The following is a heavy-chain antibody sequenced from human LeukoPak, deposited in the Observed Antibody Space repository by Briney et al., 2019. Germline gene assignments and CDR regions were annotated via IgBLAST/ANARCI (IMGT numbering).Heavy chain of an antibody. J-gene: IGHJ6*02. D-gene: IGHD3-3*01. CDR1: GYTFTGYY. CDR3: VRESAPLLRFLEWPSYYYGMDV. V-gene: IGHV1-2*04. Sequence: ASVKVSCKASGYTFTGYYMHWVRQAPGQGLEWMGWINPNSGGTNYAQKFQGWVTMTRDTSISTAYMELSRLRSDDTAVYYCVRESAPLLRFLEWPSYYYGMDVWGQGTTVTVSS. CDR2: INPNSGGT.